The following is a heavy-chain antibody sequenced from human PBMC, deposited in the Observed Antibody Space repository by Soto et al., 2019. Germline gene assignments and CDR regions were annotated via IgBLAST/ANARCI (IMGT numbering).Heavy chain of an antibody. J-gene: IGHJ4*02. D-gene: IGHD6-19*01. CDR1: GYTFTANY. CDR2: INPNSGGT. V-gene: IGHV1-2*02. Sequence: QVQLVQSGAAVKKPGASVKVSCKGSGYTFTANYIQWVRQAPGQGLEWMGWINPNSGGTTYAQKFQGRVTLTRDTSINTAFMELSRLTSDDTAVYFCAREGSGWKYFDYWGQGSLVTVPS. CDR3: AREGSGWKYFDY.